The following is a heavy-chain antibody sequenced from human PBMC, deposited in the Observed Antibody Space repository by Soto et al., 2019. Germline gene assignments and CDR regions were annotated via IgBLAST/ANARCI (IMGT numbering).Heavy chain of an antibody. Sequence: QVQLEQSGAEVQKPGASVKISCKPSGNTFNSYGISWVRQAPGLGLEWKGWSNDLNGFTDYAQNFQGRVSRATDTSTTTAYMEVRSLRFDGAAVYYCALNWRAGPFEHCGRGTLVAVCS. CDR2: SNDLNGFT. CDR3: ALNWRAGPFEH. J-gene: IGHJ4*02. CDR1: GNTFNSYG. V-gene: IGHV1-18*04.